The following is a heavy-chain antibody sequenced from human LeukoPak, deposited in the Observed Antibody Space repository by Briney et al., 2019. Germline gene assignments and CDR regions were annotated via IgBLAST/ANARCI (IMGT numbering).Heavy chain of an antibody. D-gene: IGHD3-22*01. Sequence: SETLSLTCTVSGGSISSSSYYWGWIRQPPGKGLEWIGSIYYSGSTYYNPSLKSRVTISVDTSKNQFSLKLSSVTAADTAVYYCAGTYYYDSSGYYPFDYWGQGTLVTVSS. V-gene: IGHV4-39*01. J-gene: IGHJ4*02. CDR3: AGTYYYDSSGYYPFDY. CDR1: GGSISSSSYY. CDR2: IYYSGST.